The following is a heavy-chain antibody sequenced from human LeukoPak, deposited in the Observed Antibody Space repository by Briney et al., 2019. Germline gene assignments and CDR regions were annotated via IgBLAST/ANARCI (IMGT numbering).Heavy chain of an antibody. CDR2: ISSSSSYI. D-gene: IGHD3-22*01. CDR1: GFTFISYS. CDR3: ARDLDDSSGYYYAPPFYYYYGMDV. J-gene: IGHJ6*02. Sequence: GGSLLLSCAASGFTFISYSMNWVRQAPGKGLEWVSSISSSSSYIYYADSVKGRFTISRDNAKNSLYLQMNSLRAEDTAVYYCARDLDDSSGYYYAPPFYYYYGMDVWGQGTTVTVSS. V-gene: IGHV3-21*01.